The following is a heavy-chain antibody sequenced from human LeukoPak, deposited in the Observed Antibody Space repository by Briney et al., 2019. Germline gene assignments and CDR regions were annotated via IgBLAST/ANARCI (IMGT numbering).Heavy chain of an antibody. J-gene: IGHJ4*02. V-gene: IGHV1-24*01. CDR1: GYTLTELS. D-gene: IGHD3-3*01. CDR2: FDPEDGET. Sequence: ASVKVSCKVSGYTLTELSMHWVRQAPGKGLEWMGGFDPEDGETIYAQKFQGRVTMTEDTSTDTAYMELSSLRSEDTAVYYCATALTSLWSGYYPTDYWGQGTLVTVSS. CDR3: ATALTSLWSGYYPTDY.